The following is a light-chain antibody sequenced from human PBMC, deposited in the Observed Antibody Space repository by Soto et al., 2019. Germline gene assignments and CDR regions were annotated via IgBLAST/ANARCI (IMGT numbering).Light chain of an antibody. CDR2: EVS. V-gene: IGLV2-8*01. J-gene: IGLJ2*01. Sequence: QSALTQPPSASGSPGQSVTISCTGTSSDVGGYNYVSWYQQYPGKAPKLMIHEVSKGPSGVPDRFSGSKSGNTASLTVSGLQAEDEADYYCSSYAGSNTFIFGGGTKVTVL. CDR3: SSYAGSNTFI. CDR1: SSDVGGYNY.